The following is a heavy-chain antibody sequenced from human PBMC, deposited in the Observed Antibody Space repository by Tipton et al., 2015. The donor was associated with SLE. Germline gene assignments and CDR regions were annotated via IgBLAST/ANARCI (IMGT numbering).Heavy chain of an antibody. V-gene: IGHV4-4*02. CDR2: IYHDGSS. CDR3: ARVDSEVAGYGENFDY. D-gene: IGHD4-17*01. Sequence: TLSLTCAVSGGSIRTSNWWSWVRQPPGKGLEWIGEIYHDGSSNYNPSLKNRVTISVDKSKNQFSLTLSSVTAADTAVYYCARVDSEVAGYGENFDYWGQGTLVIVSS. J-gene: IGHJ4*02. CDR1: GGSIRTSNW.